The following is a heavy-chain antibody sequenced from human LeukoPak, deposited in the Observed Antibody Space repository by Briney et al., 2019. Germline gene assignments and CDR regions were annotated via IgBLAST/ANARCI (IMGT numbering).Heavy chain of an antibody. CDR3: ARHRYVLATVDY. CDR1: GGSISRYY. J-gene: IGHJ4*02. D-gene: IGHD3-10*02. CDR2: IYFSGGT. Sequence: SETLSLTCTVPGGSISRYYWSWIRPPPGKGLERIGYIYFSGGTNYNNSIKRRATISVDTSKQQFSLGLSSVTAADTAVYYWARHRYVLATVDYWGQGTLVTVSS. V-gene: IGHV4-59*08.